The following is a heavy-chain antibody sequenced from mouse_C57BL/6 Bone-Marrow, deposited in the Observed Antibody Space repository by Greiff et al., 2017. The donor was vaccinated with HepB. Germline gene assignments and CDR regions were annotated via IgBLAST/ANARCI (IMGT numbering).Heavy chain of an antibody. J-gene: IGHJ3*01. CDR3: ARWGGYSFAY. CDR2: IDPSDSYT. Sequence: QVQLKQPGAELVRPGTSVKLSCKASGYTFTSYWMHWVKQRPGQGLEWIGVIDPSDSYTNYNQKFKGKATLTVDTSSSTAYMQLSSLTSEDSAVYYCARWGGYSFAYWGQGTLVTVSA. V-gene: IGHV1-59*01. CDR1: GYTFTSYW. D-gene: IGHD2-3*01.